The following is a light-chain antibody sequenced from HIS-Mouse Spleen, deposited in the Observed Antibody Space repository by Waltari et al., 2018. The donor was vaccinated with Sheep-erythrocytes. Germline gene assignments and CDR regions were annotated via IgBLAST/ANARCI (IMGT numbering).Light chain of an antibody. CDR3: CSYAGSYNHV. Sequence: QSALTQPRSVTGSPGQSATIPCPGTRSDVGGYNYVSWYQQHPGKAPNLMLYDVSKRPSGVPDRFSGSKSGNTASLTISGLQAEDEADYYCCSYAGSYNHVFATGTKVTVL. J-gene: IGLJ1*01. CDR2: DVS. CDR1: RSDVGGYNY. V-gene: IGLV2-11*01.